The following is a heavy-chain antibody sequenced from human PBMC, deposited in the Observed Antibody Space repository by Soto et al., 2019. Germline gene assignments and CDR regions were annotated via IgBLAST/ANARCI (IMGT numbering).Heavy chain of an antibody. J-gene: IGHJ4*02. Sequence: QVQLVQSGAEVKKPGSSVKVSCKASGGTFSSYTISWVRQAPGQGLEWMGRIIPILGIANYAQKFQGRVTITADKATSTAYMELSGLRSEHTAVYYCARGCGSGHFDYWGQGTLVTVSS. V-gene: IGHV1-69*02. CDR1: GGTFSSYT. CDR2: IIPILGIA. D-gene: IGHD3-10*01. CDR3: ARGCGSGHFDY.